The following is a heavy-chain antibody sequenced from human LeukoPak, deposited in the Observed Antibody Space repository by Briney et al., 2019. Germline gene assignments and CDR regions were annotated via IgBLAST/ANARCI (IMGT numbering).Heavy chain of an antibody. D-gene: IGHD3-3*01. CDR1: GFTFSSYA. Sequence: PGRPLRLSCAASGFTFSSYAMHWVRQAPGKGLEWVAVISYDGSNKYYTDSVKGRFTISRDNSKNTVYLQMNSLRADDTAVYYCARDFTPEWFDIHWGQGTLVTVS. J-gene: IGHJ4*02. CDR2: ISYDGSNK. V-gene: IGHV3-30-3*01. CDR3: ARDFTPEWFDIH.